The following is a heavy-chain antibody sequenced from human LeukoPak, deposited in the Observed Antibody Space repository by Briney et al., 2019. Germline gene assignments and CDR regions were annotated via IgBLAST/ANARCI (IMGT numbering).Heavy chain of an antibody. J-gene: IGHJ6*02. D-gene: IGHD3-10*01. CDR1: GYTFTGYY. CDR2: INPNSGGT. CDR3: ARDLSGGLYYYGMDV. V-gene: IGHV1-2*02. Sequence: ASVKVSCKASGYTFTGYYMHWVRQAPGQGLEWMGWINPNSGGTNYAQKFQGRVTMTRDTSISTAYMELSRLRSDDTAVYYCARDLSGGLYYYGMDVWGQGTTVTVSS.